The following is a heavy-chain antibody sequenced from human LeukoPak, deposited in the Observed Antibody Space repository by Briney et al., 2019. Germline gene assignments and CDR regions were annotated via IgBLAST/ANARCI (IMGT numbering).Heavy chain of an antibody. D-gene: IGHD1-26*01. Sequence: GESLKISCKGSGYSFTSYWIGWVRQMPGKGLQWMGIIYPGDSDTTYSPSFQGQVTISADKSISTAFLQWNSLKASDTAMYYCARHGVSGGYYSVFDIWGQGTMVTVSS. V-gene: IGHV5-51*01. CDR2: IYPGDSDT. J-gene: IGHJ3*02. CDR1: GYSFTSYW. CDR3: ARHGVSGGYYSVFDI.